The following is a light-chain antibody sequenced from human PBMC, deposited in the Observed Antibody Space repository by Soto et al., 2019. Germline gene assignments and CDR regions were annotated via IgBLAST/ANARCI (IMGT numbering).Light chain of an antibody. CDR2: AAS. J-gene: IGKJ5*01. CDR3: LQGYNYPRT. V-gene: IGKV1-6*01. CDR1: QVIRND. Sequence: AIQMTQSPSSLSASVGDRVTITCRSRQVIRNDLAWYQQKPGKAPKLLIYAASSLQSGVPSRFSGSGSGTDFTLNISSLQPEDFATYYCLQGYNYPRTFGQGTRVEI.